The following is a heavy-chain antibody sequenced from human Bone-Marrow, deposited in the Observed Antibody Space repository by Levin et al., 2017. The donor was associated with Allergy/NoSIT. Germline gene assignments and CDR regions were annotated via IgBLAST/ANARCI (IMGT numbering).Heavy chain of an antibody. D-gene: IGHD3-22*01. J-gene: IGHJ4*02. V-gene: IGHV1-3*01. CDR2: INAGNGGT. CDR1: GYTFTSYA. CDR3: AIDIVYSSSGFDY. Sequence: GESLKISCKASGYTFTSYAIQWVRQATGQRLEWMGWINAGNGGTKYSQRFQGRVTITRDTSANTAYMELTSLTSEDTAVYYCAIDIVYSSSGFDYWGQGTLVTVSS.